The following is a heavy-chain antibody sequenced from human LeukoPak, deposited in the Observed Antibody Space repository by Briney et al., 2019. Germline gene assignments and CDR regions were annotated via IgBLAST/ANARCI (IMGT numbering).Heavy chain of an antibody. J-gene: IGHJ4*02. CDR3: ARVTYVRPYQLDY. V-gene: IGHV1-18*01. CDR1: GYTFANYG. D-gene: IGHD2-2*01. Sequence: ASVTVSCKASGYTFANYGINWVRQAPGQGLEWIGWISLENGNAGYARRVQGRVTLTTETSTSTAYMELRSLRSDETAMYYCARVTYVRPYQLDYWGQGTLVSISS. CDR2: ISLENGNA.